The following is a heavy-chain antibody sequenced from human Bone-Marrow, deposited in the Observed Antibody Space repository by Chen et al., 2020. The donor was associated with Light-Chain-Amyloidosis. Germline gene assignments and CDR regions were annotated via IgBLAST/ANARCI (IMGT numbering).Heavy chain of an antibody. CDR1: GFAFSSYA. V-gene: IGHV3-23*02. J-gene: IGHJ3*02. CDR3: AKDISYDDILPGYPADAFYI. D-gene: IGHD3-9*01. CDR2: MSGSGGSI. Sequence: EVQLVESGGGLLQRGGSLRLSCAASGFAFSSYAMSWVRQAPGKGLEWVTKMSGSGGSIYHGHSVKCRLTISRDNSKNALFLQMNSLRAADTAVYYCAKDISYDDILPGYPADAFYIWGQGTMGTVSS.